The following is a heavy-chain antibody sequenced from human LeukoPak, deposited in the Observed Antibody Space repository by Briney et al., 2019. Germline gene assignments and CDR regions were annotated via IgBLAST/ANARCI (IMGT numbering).Heavy chain of an antibody. J-gene: IGHJ4*02. D-gene: IGHD2-15*01. CDR2: ISSDGSDK. Sequence: GRSLTLSCAASGFSFRDSGMHWVRQAPGKGLEWVALISSDGSDKYYADSVKGRFTISRDNSKNTLYQQMNSLRTEDTAVYYCANDDVPYCSGGVCYSKGLDYWGQGTLVTVSS. CDR3: ANDDVPYCSGGVCYSKGLDY. V-gene: IGHV3-30*18. CDR1: GFSFRDSG.